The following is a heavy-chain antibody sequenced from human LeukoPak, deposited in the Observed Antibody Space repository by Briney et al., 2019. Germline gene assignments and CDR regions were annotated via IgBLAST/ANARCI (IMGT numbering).Heavy chain of an antibody. J-gene: IGHJ4*02. CDR3: TTFNSGSYYWYFDY. D-gene: IGHD1-26*01. V-gene: IGHV3-15*01. Sequence: GGSLRLSCAASGFTFSNAWMSWVRQAPGKGLEWVGRIKGRTDGATTDYAAPVKGRFTISRDDSKNTLYLQMNSLKTEDTAVYYCTTFNSGSYYWYFDYWGQGTLVTVSS. CDR2: IKGRTDGATT. CDR1: GFTFSNAW.